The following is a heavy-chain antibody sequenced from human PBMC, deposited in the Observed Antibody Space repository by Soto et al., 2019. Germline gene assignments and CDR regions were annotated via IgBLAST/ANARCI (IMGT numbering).Heavy chain of an antibody. CDR2: ISAYNGST. CDR3: AMARGCNPTLVAFDI. V-gene: IGHV1-18*01. Sequence: ASVKVSCKASGYTFTSYGISWVRQAPGQGLEWMGWISAYNGSTNYAQKLQGRVTMTTDTSTSTAYMELRSLRSDDTAVYYCAMARGCNPTLVAFDIWGQGTMVTVSS. D-gene: IGHD2-15*01. J-gene: IGHJ3*02. CDR1: GYTFTSYG.